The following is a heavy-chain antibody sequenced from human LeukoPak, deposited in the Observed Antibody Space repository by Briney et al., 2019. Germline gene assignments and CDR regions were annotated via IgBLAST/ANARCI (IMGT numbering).Heavy chain of an antibody. J-gene: IGHJ4*02. V-gene: IGHV3-48*02. D-gene: IGHD3-22*01. Sequence: GGSLRLSCAPSGFTFSSYGMIWVRQAPGKGLEWVSYISSGGSTIYYADSVKGRFTISRDNAKNSLYLQMNSLRDGDTAVYYCARDKVVESSGYYRYFDYWGQGTLVTVSS. CDR3: ARDKVVESSGYYRYFDY. CDR2: ISSGGSTI. CDR1: GFTFSSYG.